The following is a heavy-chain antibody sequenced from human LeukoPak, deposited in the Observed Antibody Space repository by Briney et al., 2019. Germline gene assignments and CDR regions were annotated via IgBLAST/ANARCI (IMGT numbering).Heavy chain of an antibody. J-gene: IGHJ6*03. CDR3: ARVSSSPTNYYYYYMDV. V-gene: IGHV1-18*01. CDR2: ISAYNGNT. D-gene: IGHD6-6*01. CDR1: GYTFTSYG. Sequence: GASVKVSCKASGYTFTSYGISWVRQAPGQGLEWMGWISAYNGNTNYAQKLQGRVTMTTDTSTSTAYMELRSLRSDDTAVYYCARVSSSPTNYYYYYMDVWGKGTTVTVSS.